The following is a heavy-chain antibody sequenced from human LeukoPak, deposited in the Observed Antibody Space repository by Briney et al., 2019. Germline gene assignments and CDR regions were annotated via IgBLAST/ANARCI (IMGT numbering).Heavy chain of an antibody. CDR1: GFTFSDYY. CDR2: ISSSGSTI. D-gene: IGHD3-10*01. V-gene: IGHV3-11*01. Sequence: PGGSLRLSCAASGFTFSDYYMSWIRQAPGKGREWVSYISSSGSTIHYADSVKGRFTISRDNAKNPLYLQMNSLRAEDTAVYYCARNTRYGSRSSFDPWGQGTLVTVSS. CDR3: ARNTRYGSRSSFDP. J-gene: IGHJ5*02.